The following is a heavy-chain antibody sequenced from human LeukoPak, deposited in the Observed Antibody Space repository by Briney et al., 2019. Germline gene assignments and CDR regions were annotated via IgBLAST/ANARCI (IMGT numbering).Heavy chain of an antibody. J-gene: IGHJ3*02. CDR1: GFTFSSYA. Sequence: GGSLRLSCAASGFTFSSYAMHWVRQAPGKGLEWVADILSDGSKEFYKDSVKGRFTISRDNSKNTLFLQMNSLRAEDAAVYYCARDPTGLTGDGEAFDIWGQGTMVTVSS. CDR2: ILSDGSKE. D-gene: IGHD7-27*01. CDR3: ARDPTGLTGDGEAFDI. V-gene: IGHV3-33*08.